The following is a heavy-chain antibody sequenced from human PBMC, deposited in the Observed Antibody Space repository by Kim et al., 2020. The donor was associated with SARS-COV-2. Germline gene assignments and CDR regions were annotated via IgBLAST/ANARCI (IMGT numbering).Heavy chain of an antibody. D-gene: IGHD2-2*01. J-gene: IGHJ4*02. CDR3: AREGRHCSGTACYLFDY. CDR1: GFIFSTYA. CDR2: ISSNGADP. V-gene: IGHV3-64*01. Sequence: GGSLRLSCAASGFIFSTYAMHWVRQAPGKGPEYVSAISSNGADPYYAKYVKGRFTISRDNSKSMLYLQMGSLRAEDMAVYYCAREGRHCSGTACYLFDYWGQGTLVTVSS.